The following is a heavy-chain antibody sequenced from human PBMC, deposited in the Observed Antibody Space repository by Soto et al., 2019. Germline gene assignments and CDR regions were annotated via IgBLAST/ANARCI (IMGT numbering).Heavy chain of an antibody. D-gene: IGHD1-1*01. CDR1: GGSIRSYY. CDR2: ILYSGTT. CDR3: ARERPEYYIDQ. V-gene: IGHV4-59*01. J-gene: IGHJ4*01. Sequence: SETLSLTCTLSGGSIRSYYWSWIRQPPGKGLEWIGYILYSGTTNYNPSLKSRVTMSVDTSKNQFSLKLNSVTAADTAVYYCARERPEYYIDQWGHGILVTVSS.